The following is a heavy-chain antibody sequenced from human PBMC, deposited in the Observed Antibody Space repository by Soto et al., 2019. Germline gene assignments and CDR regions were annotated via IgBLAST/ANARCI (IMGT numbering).Heavy chain of an antibody. Sequence: PSETLSLTCTVSGGSISSYYWSWIRQPAGKGLEWIGRIYTSGSTNYNPSLKSRVTMSVDTSKNQFSLKLSSVTAADTAVYYCGAYYDILTPTKVLGWGQGXLVTVSS. CDR3: GAYYDILTPTKVLG. D-gene: IGHD3-9*01. J-gene: IGHJ4*02. CDR2: IYTSGST. V-gene: IGHV4-4*07. CDR1: GGSISSYY.